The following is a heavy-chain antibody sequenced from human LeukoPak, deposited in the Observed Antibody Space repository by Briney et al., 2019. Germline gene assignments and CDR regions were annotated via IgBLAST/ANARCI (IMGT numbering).Heavy chain of an antibody. CDR1: GYSITSGYY. J-gene: IGHJ4*02. CDR3: ARERRIAVAGYFDY. CDR2: IYHSGST. D-gene: IGHD6-19*01. Sequence: PSETLSLTCAVSGYSITSGYYWGWIRQPPGKGLEWIGSIYHSGSTYYNPSLKSRVTTSVDTSKNQFSLKLSSVTAADTAVYYCARERRIAVAGYFDYWGQGTLVTVSS. V-gene: IGHV4-38-2*02.